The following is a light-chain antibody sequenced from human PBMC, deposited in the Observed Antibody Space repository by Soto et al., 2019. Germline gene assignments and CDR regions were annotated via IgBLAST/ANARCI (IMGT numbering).Light chain of an antibody. Sequence: DIQMTQSPSTLSASVGDRVTITCRASQSISSWLAWYQQKPGKAPKLLIYKAPSLESGGPSRFSVSGYGPEFTLTISRLQPDDFATYYCQQYNSYSWTFGQGTKVEI. J-gene: IGKJ1*01. V-gene: IGKV1-5*03. CDR2: KAP. CDR3: QQYNSYSWT. CDR1: QSISSW.